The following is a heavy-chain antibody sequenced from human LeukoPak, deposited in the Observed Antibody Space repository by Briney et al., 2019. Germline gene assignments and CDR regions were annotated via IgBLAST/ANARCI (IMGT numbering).Heavy chain of an antibody. Sequence: PSQTLSLTCTVSDDSFSSGDSYWSWIRQPAGRGLEWIGRIYTSGGTNYNPALEGRVTISVDTSKNQFSLRLTSVTAADTAVYYCARDHFGSGYFYSWWFDPWGQGTLVTVSS. CDR3: ARDHFGSGYFYSWWFDP. J-gene: IGHJ5*02. D-gene: IGHD3-10*01. CDR2: IYTSGGT. CDR1: DDSFSSGDSY. V-gene: IGHV4-61*02.